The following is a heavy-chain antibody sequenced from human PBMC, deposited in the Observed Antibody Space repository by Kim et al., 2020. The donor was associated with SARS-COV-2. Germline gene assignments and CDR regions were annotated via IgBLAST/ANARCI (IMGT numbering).Heavy chain of an antibody. J-gene: IGHJ6*01. CDR3: ARSGRPSANHDFWTGYG. V-gene: IGHV3-64*01. CDR2: ISTYGGSS. D-gene: IGHD3-3*01. Sequence: GGSLRLSCTASKFNFSAYAMHWVRQAPGKGLQYVSGISTYGGSSYHANSVNGRFTVSRDNSKNTLYLQMGSLTAEDMAVYYCARSGRPSANHDFWTGYG. CDR1: KFNFSAYA.